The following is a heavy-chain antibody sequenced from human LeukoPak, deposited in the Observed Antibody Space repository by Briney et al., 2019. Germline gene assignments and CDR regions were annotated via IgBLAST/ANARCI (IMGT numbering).Heavy chain of an antibody. Sequence: SETLSLTCTVSGGSISSYYWSWIRQPPGKGLEWIGYIYYSGSTNYNPSLKSQVTISVDTSKNQFSLKLSSVTAADTAVYYCARQSPVDFWSGWYFDYWGQGTLVTVSS. CDR1: GGSISSYY. J-gene: IGHJ4*02. CDR2: IYYSGST. D-gene: IGHD3-3*01. V-gene: IGHV4-59*08. CDR3: ARQSPVDFWSGWYFDY.